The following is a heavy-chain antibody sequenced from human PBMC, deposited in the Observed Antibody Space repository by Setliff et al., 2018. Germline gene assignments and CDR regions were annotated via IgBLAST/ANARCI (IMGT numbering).Heavy chain of an antibody. D-gene: IGHD1-26*01. J-gene: IGHJ3*02. CDR1: GGSISSGGYY. Sequence: SETLSLTCTVSGGSISSGGYYWSWIRQHPGKALEWIGYIYYSGSTYYNPSLKRRVTISVDTSKNQFSLKLSCVTAADTAVYYCARDRRIVGVRHAFDIWGQGTMVTVSS. CDR2: IYYSGST. CDR3: ARDRRIVGVRHAFDI. V-gene: IGHV4-31*03.